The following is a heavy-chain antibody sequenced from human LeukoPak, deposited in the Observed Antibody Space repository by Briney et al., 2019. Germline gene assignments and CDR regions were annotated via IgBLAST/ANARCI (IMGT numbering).Heavy chain of an antibody. J-gene: IGHJ5*02. CDR2: IKQDGSEK. CDR3: ARDSRVVVINVWFDP. D-gene: IGHD3-22*01. Sequence: GGSLRLSCAATGFTFSSYWMSWVRQAPGKGLEWVANIKQDGSEKYYVDSVKGRFTISRDNAKNSLYLQMNSLRAEDTAVYYCARDSRVVVINVWFDPWGQGTLVTVSS. V-gene: IGHV3-7*01. CDR1: GFTFSSYW.